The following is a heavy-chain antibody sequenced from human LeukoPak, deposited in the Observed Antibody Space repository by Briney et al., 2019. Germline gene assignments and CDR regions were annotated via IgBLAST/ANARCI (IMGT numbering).Heavy chain of an antibody. CDR2: IIGSGHNT. CDR1: GFTFTSYV. Sequence: GGSLRLSCAASGFTFTSYVMSWVRQAPGKGLEWVSAIIGSGHNTYYADSVKDRFTISRDNSKNTLYLQMNSLRAEDTAVYYCAKRGPAGAGKSPDYFDYWGQGTLVTVSS. V-gene: IGHV3-23*01. J-gene: IGHJ4*02. CDR3: AKRGPAGAGKSPDYFDY. D-gene: IGHD6-19*01.